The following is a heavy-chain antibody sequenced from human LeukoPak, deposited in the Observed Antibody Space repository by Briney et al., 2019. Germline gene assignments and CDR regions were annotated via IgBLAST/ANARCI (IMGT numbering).Heavy chain of an antibody. V-gene: IGHV4-4*07. J-gene: IGHJ5*02. CDR3: ARDRTYYYDGSGYYLFDP. CDR2: IYTSGST. Sequence: PSETLSLTCTVSGGSIISYYWSWIWQPAGKGLEWIGRIYTSGSTNYNPSLKSRVTMSVDTSKDQFSLKLSSVTAADTAVYYCARDRTYYYDGSGYYLFDPWGQGTLVTVSS. D-gene: IGHD3-22*01. CDR1: GGSIISYY.